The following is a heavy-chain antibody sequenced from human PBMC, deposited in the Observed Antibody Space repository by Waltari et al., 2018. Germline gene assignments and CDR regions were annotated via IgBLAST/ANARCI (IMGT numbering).Heavy chain of an antibody. V-gene: IGHV3-30*02. CDR2: IRYDGSNK. Sequence: QLVGFGGGGVQAWGSLRLPCAGAGFHFQRHGLHLVPQAPGKGREWVACIRYDGSNKYYADSVKGRFTISRDNSKNTLYLQMNSLRAEDTAVYYCAKTCSGGSCYSNWGQGTLVTVSS. CDR3: AKTCSGGSCYSN. D-gene: IGHD2-15*01. CDR1: GFHFQRHG. J-gene: IGHJ4*02.